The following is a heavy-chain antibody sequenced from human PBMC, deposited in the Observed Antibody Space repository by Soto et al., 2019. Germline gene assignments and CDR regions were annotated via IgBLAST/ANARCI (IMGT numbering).Heavy chain of an antibody. J-gene: IGHJ4*02. CDR1: GFTFSSYG. CDR2: ISYDGSNK. Sequence: QVQLVESGGGVVQPGRSLRLSCAASGFTFSSYGMHWVRQAPGKGLEWVAVISYDGSNKYYADSVKGRFTISRDNSKNTLYLQMNSLRAEDTAVYYCAKPKDGDYADYWGQGPLVTVSS. D-gene: IGHD4-17*01. V-gene: IGHV3-30*18. CDR3: AKPKDGDYADY.